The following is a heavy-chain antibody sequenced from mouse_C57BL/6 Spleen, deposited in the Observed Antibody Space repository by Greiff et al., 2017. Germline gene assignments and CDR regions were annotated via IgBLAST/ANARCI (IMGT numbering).Heavy chain of an antibody. J-gene: IGHJ4*01. CDR2: INYDGSST. CDR3: ARYGFYYAMDY. CDR1: GFTFSDYY. V-gene: IGHV5-16*01. D-gene: IGHD1-1*02. Sequence: EVMLVESEGGLVQPGSSMKLSCTASGFTFSDYYMAWVRQVPEKGLEWVANINYDGSSTYYLDSLKSRFIISRDNAKNILYLQMSSLKSEDTATYYCARYGFYYAMDYWGQGTSVTVSS.